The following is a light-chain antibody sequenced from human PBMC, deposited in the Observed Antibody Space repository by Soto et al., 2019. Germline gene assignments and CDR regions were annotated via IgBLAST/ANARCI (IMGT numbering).Light chain of an antibody. J-gene: IGKJ4*01. CDR3: QQYGNSPT. Sequence: EIVLTQPPGTVSLSPGERATLSCRASQSVSRSDLAWYQHKPGQSPRLLIYGTSSRATGIPDRFSGSGSGTGFTLTISRLEPEDSAVYYCQQYGNSPTFGGGTKVDIK. CDR1: QSVSRSD. V-gene: IGKV3-20*01. CDR2: GTS.